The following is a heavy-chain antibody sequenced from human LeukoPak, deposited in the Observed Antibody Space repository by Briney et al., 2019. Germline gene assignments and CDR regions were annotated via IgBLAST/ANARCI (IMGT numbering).Heavy chain of an antibody. CDR2: MNPNSGNT. D-gene: IGHD3-10*01. V-gene: IGHV1-8*01. Sequence: ASVKVSCTASGYTFTNYDINWVRQATGQGLEWMGWMNPNSGNTGYAQQFQGRVTMTRNTSISTAYMELSSLRSEDTAVYYCARGSGSYYLTYMDVWGKGTTVTISS. CDR1: GYTFTNYD. J-gene: IGHJ6*03. CDR3: ARGSGSYYLTYMDV.